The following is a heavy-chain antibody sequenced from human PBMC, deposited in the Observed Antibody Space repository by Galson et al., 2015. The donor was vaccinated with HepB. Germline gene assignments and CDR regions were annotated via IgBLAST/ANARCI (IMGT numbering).Heavy chain of an antibody. J-gene: IGHJ4*02. CDR3: ARGRYTGSSGGDY. CDR1: GFTFSDFP. D-gene: IGHD1-26*01. Sequence: SLRLSCAASGFTFSDFPMHWVRQAPGKGLEWVTLISHDGSKTYYADSVKGRFTVSRDNSKNTLYLQMNSLGVEDASIYFCARGRYTGSSGGDYWGQGTLVTVSS. V-gene: IGHV3-30-3*01. CDR2: ISHDGSKT.